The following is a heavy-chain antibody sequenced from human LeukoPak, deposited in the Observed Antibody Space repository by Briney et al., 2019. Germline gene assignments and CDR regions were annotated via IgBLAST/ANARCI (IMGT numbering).Heavy chain of an antibody. V-gene: IGHV3-20*04. J-gene: IGHJ4*02. CDR3: ARVGGATGYYFDS. Sequence: GGSLRLSCAASGFTFDDYGMSWVRQTPGKGLEWVSGINWNGDSTGYADSVKGRFIISRDNAKNSLYLQMNSLRAEDTAFYYCARVGGATGYYFDSWGQGTRVTVSS. CDR1: GFTFDDYG. CDR2: INWNGDST. D-gene: IGHD3-16*01.